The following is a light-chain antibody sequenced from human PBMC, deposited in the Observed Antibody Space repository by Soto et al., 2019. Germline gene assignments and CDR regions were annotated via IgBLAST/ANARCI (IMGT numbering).Light chain of an antibody. CDR3: QQCATSPLT. CDR2: DAS. V-gene: IGKV3-20*01. Sequence: EIVLTQSPDTLSLSPGERATLSCRTSQTVLKNYLAWYQQKPGQAPRLLIYDASRRASGIPDRFSGSGSGTDFTLTINRLEPEDFAGYYCQQCATSPLTFGQGTRVEIK. CDR1: QTVLKNY. J-gene: IGKJ1*01.